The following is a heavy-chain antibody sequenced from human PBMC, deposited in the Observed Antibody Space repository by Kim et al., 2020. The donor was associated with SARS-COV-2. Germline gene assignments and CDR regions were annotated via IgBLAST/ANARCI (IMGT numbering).Heavy chain of an antibody. CDR1: GDSMRNYY. Sequence: SETLSLTCSVSGDSMRNYYWSWVRQSPGRGLEWVGHIYYTGSARYNSSLKSRVTMSVDTSENLFSLELKSVTATDSAIYYCARGIYFDYWGQGALVTVSS. D-gene: IGHD6-13*01. V-gene: IGHV4-59*08. CDR2: IYYTGSA. CDR3: ARGIYFDY. J-gene: IGHJ4*02.